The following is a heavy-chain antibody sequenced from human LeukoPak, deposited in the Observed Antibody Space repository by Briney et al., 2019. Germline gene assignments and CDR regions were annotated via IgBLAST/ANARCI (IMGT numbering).Heavy chain of an antibody. CDR2: INHSGST. V-gene: IGHV4-34*01. CDR1: GGSFSGYY. D-gene: IGHD3-3*01. J-gene: IGHJ4*02. CDR3: ARCHTYYDFWSGYYGRYFDY. Sequence: SETLSLTCAVYGGSFSGYYWSWIRQPPGKGLEWIGEINHSGSTNYNPSLKSRVTISVDKSKNQFSLKLSSVTAADTAVYYCARCHTYYDFWSGYYGRYFDYWGQGTLVTVSS.